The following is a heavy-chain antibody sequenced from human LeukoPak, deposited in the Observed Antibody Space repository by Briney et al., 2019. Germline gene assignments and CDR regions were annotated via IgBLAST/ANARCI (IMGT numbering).Heavy chain of an antibody. CDR2: IYYSGST. Sequence: PSETLSLTCTVSGGSISSYYWSWIRQPPGKGVEWMGYIYYSGSTNYNPSLKSRVTISVDTSKNQFSLKLSSVTAADTAVYYCARGRIFGVVIPFDYWGQGTLVAVSS. CDR3: ARGRIFGVVIPFDY. J-gene: IGHJ4*02. CDR1: GGSISSYY. V-gene: IGHV4-59*08. D-gene: IGHD3-3*01.